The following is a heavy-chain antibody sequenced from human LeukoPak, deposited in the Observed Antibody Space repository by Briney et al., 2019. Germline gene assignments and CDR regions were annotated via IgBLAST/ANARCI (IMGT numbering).Heavy chain of an antibody. D-gene: IGHD2-2*02. Sequence: GGSLRLSCAASGFIFSTYAMSWVRHAPGKGLELVSAISGSGGSTYYADSVKGRFTISRDNSKNTLYLQMNSLRAEDTAVYYCAKGSDTLDYWGQGTLVTVSS. J-gene: IGHJ4*02. V-gene: IGHV3-23*01. CDR3: AKGSDTLDY. CDR2: ISGSGGST. CDR1: GFIFSTYA.